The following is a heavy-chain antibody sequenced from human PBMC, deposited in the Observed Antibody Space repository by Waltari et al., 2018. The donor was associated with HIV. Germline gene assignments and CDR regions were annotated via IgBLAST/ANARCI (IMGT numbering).Heavy chain of an antibody. CDR2: RNSNSGTI. V-gene: IGHV3-48*03. CDR1: GFPVFPFE. D-gene: IGHD3-10*01. Sequence: EQLVESGGGLVRPGGSLRPSCVASGFPVFPFEFNWVRQAPGKGLEWISYRNSNSGTIHYADSVKGRFTISRDNAKSSLYLQMRNLTGEDTAVYYCARDDLNVRRAFDIWGQGTMVTVSS. CDR3: ARDDLNVRRAFDI. J-gene: IGHJ3*02.